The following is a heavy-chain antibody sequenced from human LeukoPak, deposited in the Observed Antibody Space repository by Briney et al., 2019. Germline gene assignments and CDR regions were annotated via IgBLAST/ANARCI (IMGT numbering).Heavy chain of an antibody. J-gene: IGHJ4*02. V-gene: IGHV3-30*18. CDR3: AKNSWCSGGSCYSGLRY. CDR2: ISYDGSNK. Sequence: GGSLRLSCAASGFTFSSYWMHWVRQAPGKGLEWVAVISYDGSNKYYADSVKGRFTISRDNSKNTLYLQMNGLRTEDTAVYSCAKNSWCSGGSCYSGLRYWGQGTLVTVSS. CDR1: GFTFSSYW. D-gene: IGHD2-15*01.